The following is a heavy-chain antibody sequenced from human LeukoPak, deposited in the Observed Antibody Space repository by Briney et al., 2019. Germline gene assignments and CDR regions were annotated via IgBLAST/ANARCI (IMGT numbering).Heavy chain of an antibody. CDR2: INYSGST. J-gene: IGHJ6*02. CDR3: ARAQLNLLVDFGMDV. V-gene: IGHV4-59*01. D-gene: IGHD1-1*01. CDR1: GGSISTYY. Sequence: KTSETLSLTCTVSGGSISTYYWSWIRQPAGKGLEWSGYINYSGSTNYNPSLKSRVTISVDTSKNQFSLKLSSVTAADTAVYYCARAQLNLLVDFGMDVWGQGTTVTVSS.